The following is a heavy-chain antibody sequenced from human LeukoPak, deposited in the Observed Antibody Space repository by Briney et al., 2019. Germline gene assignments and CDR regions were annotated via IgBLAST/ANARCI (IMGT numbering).Heavy chain of an antibody. J-gene: IGHJ5*02. Sequence: PSETLSLTCTVSGYSISSGYYWGWIRQPPGKGLEWIGSIYHSGSTFYNPSLKSRVTISVDTSKNQFSLKLSSVTAADTAVYYCARSYGSGSYMFDPWGQGTLVTVSS. CDR2: IYHSGST. V-gene: IGHV4-38-2*02. D-gene: IGHD3-10*01. CDR1: GYSISSGYY. CDR3: ARSYGSGSYMFDP.